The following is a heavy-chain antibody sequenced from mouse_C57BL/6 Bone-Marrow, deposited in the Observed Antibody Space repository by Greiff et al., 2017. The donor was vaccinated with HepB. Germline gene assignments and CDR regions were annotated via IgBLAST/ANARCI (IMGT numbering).Heavy chain of an antibody. V-gene: IGHV1-81*01. Sequence: QVQLQHSGAELARPGASVKLSCKASGYTFTSYGISWVKQRTGQGLEWIGEIYPRSGNTYYNEKFKGKATLTADKSSSTAYMELRSLTSEDSAVYFCARAVEYYGSSYWGQGTTLTVSS. CDR2: IYPRSGNT. CDR3: ARAVEYYGSSY. J-gene: IGHJ2*01. D-gene: IGHD1-1*01. CDR1: GYTFTSYG.